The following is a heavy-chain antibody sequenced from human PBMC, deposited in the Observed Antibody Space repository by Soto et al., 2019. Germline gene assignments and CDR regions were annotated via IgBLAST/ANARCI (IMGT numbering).Heavy chain of an antibody. Sequence: GASVKVSCKASGGTFSSYAISWVRQAPGQGLEWMGGIIPIFGTANYAQKFQGRVTITADESTSTAYMELSSLRSEDTAVYYCARDSWGIEARPTHYYYYYGMDVWGQGTKVTVYS. CDR3: ARDSWGIEARPTHYYYYYGMDV. D-gene: IGHD6-6*01. J-gene: IGHJ6*02. CDR1: GGTFSSYA. V-gene: IGHV1-69*13. CDR2: IIPIFGTA.